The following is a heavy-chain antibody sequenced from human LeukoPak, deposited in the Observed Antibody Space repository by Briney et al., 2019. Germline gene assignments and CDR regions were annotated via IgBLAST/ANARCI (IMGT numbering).Heavy chain of an antibody. CDR1: GGSFSVYY. Sequence: SETLSLTCGVFGGSFSVYYWTWLRQPPGKGLEWIGQINHRGSSHYNPSLRSRVTISVDTSKTQFSLKLTSVTAADTAVYYCAGEKFCSDTGSCNIGLSDFWGQGTLVTVSS. D-gene: IGHD2-15*01. J-gene: IGHJ4*02. V-gene: IGHV4-34*01. CDR2: INHRGSS. CDR3: AGEKFCSDTGSCNIGLSDF.